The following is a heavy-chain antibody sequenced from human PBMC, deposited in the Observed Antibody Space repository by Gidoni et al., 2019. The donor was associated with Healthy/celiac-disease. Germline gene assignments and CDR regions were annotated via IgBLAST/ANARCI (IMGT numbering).Heavy chain of an antibody. V-gene: IGHV4-31*01. D-gene: IGHD2-2*01. Sequence: QVQLQESGPGLVKPSQTLSLTCTVSGGSISSGGYSWRWIRQHPGKGLEWIGYIYYSGSTYYTPALKSLVTISVDTSKNQFSLKLSSVTAAYTAVYYCARYISSTSPGFDYWGQGTLVTVSS. CDR2: IYYSGST. CDR1: GGSISSGGYS. J-gene: IGHJ4*02. CDR3: ARYISSTSPGFDY.